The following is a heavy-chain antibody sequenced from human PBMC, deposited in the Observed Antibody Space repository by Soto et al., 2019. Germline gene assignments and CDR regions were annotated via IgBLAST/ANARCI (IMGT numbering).Heavy chain of an antibody. J-gene: IGHJ4*02. CDR2: IFHSGST. CDR1: GGSISSNNW. V-gene: IGHV4-4*02. D-gene: IGHD3-3*01. Sequence: QVQLQESGPGLVKPSGTLSLTCAVSGGSISSNNWWTWVRQSPGKGLELIGEIFHSGSTNSNPSLRSRVTISVDKSKNQFSLKLNSVTAADPAVYYCARAAPSATYADYWGQGTLVTVSS. CDR3: ARAAPSATYADY.